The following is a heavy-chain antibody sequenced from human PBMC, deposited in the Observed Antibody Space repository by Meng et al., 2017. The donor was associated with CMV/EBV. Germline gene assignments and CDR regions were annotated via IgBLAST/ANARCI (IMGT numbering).Heavy chain of an antibody. CDR3: ARGVAESLGWEMGY. J-gene: IGHJ4*02. V-gene: IGHV3-74*01. CDR1: GFTSNNHW. CDR2: INADGSRI. Sequence: VHLVEVGGGLVEPGGSLRLSCAASGFTSNNHWMHWVRQAPGKGLMWVSRINADGSRINYADSVKGRFTMSRDDAKNTLYLQMNSLRDEDTAVYYCARGVAESLGWEMGYWGQGTLVTVSS. D-gene: IGHD1-26*01.